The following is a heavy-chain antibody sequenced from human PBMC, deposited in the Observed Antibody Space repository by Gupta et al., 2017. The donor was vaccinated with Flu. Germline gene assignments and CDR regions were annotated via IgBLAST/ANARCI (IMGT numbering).Heavy chain of an antibody. CDR3: AKDLWSVSSPTQTYFYYYGVDV. D-gene: IGHD3-3*01. J-gene: IGHJ6*02. CDR1: GVSFRTYA. Sequence: EVQLLESGGGLVQPGGSLRLSCAASGVSFRTYAMSWVRQTSGEGLGWVAGIGCGGGGSSYADSVRGRFTVSRDNSKNTLYLQLSSLRAEDTAVYYCAKDLWSVSSPTQTYFYYYGVDVWGQGTTVTVSS. CDR2: IGCGGGGS. V-gene: IGHV3-23*01.